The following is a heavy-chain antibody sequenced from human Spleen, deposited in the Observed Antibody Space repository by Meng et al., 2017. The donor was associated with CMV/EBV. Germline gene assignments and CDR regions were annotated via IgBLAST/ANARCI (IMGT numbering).Heavy chain of an antibody. CDR2: INPSSGST. J-gene: IGHJ4*02. D-gene: IGHD3-10*01. V-gene: IGHV1-46*01. CDR1: GYTFTSYY. Sequence: ASVKVSCKASGYTFTSYYMHWVRQAPGQGFEWMGIINPSSGSTTYSQKFQGRVTMTRDTSTNTVYMELRSLRSEDRAVYYCARGEGGSYSAYYDYWGQGTLVTVS. CDR3: ARGEGGSYSAYYDY.